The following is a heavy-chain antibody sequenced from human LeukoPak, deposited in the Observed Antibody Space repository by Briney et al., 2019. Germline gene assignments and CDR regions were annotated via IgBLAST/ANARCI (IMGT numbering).Heavy chain of an antibody. D-gene: IGHD6-13*01. J-gene: IGHJ4*02. CDR3: ARPMGSSSWYYFDY. CDR2: INPNSGGT. Sequence: ASVKVSCKASGGTFSSYAISWVRQAPGQGLEWMGWINPNSGGTNYAQKFQGRVTMTRDTSISTAYMELSRLRSDDTAVYYCARPMGSSSWYYFDYWGQGTLVTVSS. V-gene: IGHV1-2*02. CDR1: GGTFSSYA.